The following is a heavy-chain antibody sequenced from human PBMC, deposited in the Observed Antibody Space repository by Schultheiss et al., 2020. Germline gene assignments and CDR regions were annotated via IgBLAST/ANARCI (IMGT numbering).Heavy chain of an antibody. V-gene: IGHV5-10-1*01. Sequence: GESLKISCKGSGYSFTSYWISWVRQMPGKGLEWMGRIDPSDSYTNYSPSFQGHVTISADKSISTAYLQWSSLKASDTVMYYCARHWVVPAATTYYYYYYMDVWGKGTTVTVSS. J-gene: IGHJ6*03. CDR1: GYSFTSYW. CDR3: ARHWVVPAATTYYYYYYMDV. D-gene: IGHD2-2*01. CDR2: IDPSDSYT.